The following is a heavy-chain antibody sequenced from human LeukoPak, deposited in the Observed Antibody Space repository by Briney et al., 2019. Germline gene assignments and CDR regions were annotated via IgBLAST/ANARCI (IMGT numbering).Heavy chain of an antibody. CDR3: AWYSSSFPFDY. Sequence: SETLSLTCTVSGYSISSGYYWGWIRQPPGKGLEWIGSIYHSGSTYYNPSLKSRVTISVDTSKNQFSLKLSSVTAADTAVYYCAWYSSSFPFDYWGQGTLVTVSS. D-gene: IGHD6-13*01. V-gene: IGHV4-38-2*02. CDR2: IYHSGST. J-gene: IGHJ4*02. CDR1: GYSISSGYY.